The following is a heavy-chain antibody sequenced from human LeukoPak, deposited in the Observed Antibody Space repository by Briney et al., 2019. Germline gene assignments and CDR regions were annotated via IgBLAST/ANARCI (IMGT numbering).Heavy chain of an antibody. Sequence: ASVKVSCKASGYTFTSYDINWVRQATGQGLEWMGWMNPNSGNTGYAQKLQGRVTMTTDTSTSTAYMELRSLRSDDTAVYYCARDRSGESDYWGQGTLVTVSS. CDR3: ARDRSGESDY. D-gene: IGHD2-15*01. CDR2: MNPNSGNT. V-gene: IGHV1-8*01. CDR1: GYTFTSYD. J-gene: IGHJ4*02.